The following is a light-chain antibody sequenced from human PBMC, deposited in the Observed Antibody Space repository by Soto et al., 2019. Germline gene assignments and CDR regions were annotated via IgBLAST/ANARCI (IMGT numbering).Light chain of an antibody. V-gene: IGLV2-14*01. Sequence: QSALTQPASVSGSPGQSITISCTGTSSDVGGNKYVSWYQQYPGKVPKLLINKVTNRPSGVSYRFSGSKSGNTASLTISALLAEDEADYFGDSSTSDRLYVFGTGTKVTVL. CDR2: KVT. J-gene: IGLJ1*01. CDR3: DSSTSDRLYV. CDR1: SSDVGGNKY.